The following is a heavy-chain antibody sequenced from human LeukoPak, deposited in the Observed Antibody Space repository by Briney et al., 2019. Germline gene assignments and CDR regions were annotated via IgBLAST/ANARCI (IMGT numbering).Heavy chain of an antibody. D-gene: IGHD2-15*01. V-gene: IGHV1-2*02. Sequence: ASVKVSCKASGYTFTGYYMHWVRQAPGQGLEWMGWINPNSGGTNYAQKFQGRVTITRDTSISTAYMELSRLRSDDTAVYYCAREFGYCSGGSCSYYYYYYGMDVWGQGTTVTVSS. CDR1: GYTFTGYY. J-gene: IGHJ6*02. CDR2: INPNSGGT. CDR3: AREFGYCSGGSCSYYYYYYGMDV.